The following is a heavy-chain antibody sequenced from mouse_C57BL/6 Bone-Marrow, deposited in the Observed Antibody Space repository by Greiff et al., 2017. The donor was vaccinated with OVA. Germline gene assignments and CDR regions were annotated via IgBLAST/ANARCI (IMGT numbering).Heavy chain of an antibody. CDR3: ARHSFWAPWFAY. CDR1: EYEFPSPD. D-gene: IGHD4-1*01. CDR2: INSDGGST. J-gene: IGHJ3*01. Sequence: VKLQESGGGLVQPGESLKLSCESNEYEFPSPDMSWVRKTPEQRLELVAAINSDGGSTYYPDTMERRFIISRDNTKKTLYLQMSSLRSEDTALYYCARHSFWAPWFAYWGQGTLVTVSA. V-gene: IGHV5-2*01.